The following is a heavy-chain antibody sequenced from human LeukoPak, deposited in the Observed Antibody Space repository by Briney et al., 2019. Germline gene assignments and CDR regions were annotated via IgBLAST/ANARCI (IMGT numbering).Heavy chain of an antibody. J-gene: IGHJ5*02. D-gene: IGHD3-10*01. CDR3: ARDLGLRYGSGTYRFDP. Sequence: GGSLRLSCAAYGFSFSTYGMHWVRQAPGKGLESVAVIWYVGSHQYYADSVKGRFTISRDMSNNTLYLQMNNLRVDDTALYYCARDLGLRYGSGTYRFDPWGQGTQVIVSS. CDR2: IWYVGSHQ. V-gene: IGHV3-33*08. CDR1: GFSFSTYG.